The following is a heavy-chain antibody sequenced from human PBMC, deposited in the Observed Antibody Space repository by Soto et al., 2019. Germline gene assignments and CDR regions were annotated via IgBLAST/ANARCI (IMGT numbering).Heavy chain of an antibody. Sequence: SVKVSCKASGGTFSSYAISWVRQAPGQGLEWMGGIIPIFGTANYAQKFQGRVTITADESTSTAYMELSSLRSEDTAVYYCASSFPGDRELLSGPWGQGTLVTVSS. V-gene: IGHV1-69*13. CDR1: GGTFSSYA. CDR2: IIPIFGTA. CDR3: ASSFPGDRELLSGP. D-gene: IGHD1-26*01. J-gene: IGHJ5*02.